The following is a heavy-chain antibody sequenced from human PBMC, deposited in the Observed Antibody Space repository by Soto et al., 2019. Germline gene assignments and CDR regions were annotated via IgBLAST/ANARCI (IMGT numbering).Heavy chain of an antibody. CDR1: GYTFTSYY. Sequence: QVQLVQSGAEVKKPGASVKVSCKASGYTFTSYYMHWVRQAPGQGLEWMGIINPSGGSTSYAQKFQGRVTMTRDTSTSTVYMELSSLRSEDTAVYYCARADIVGATDYYYGMDVWGQGTTVTVSS. J-gene: IGHJ6*02. D-gene: IGHD1-26*01. CDR2: INPSGGST. V-gene: IGHV1-46*01. CDR3: ARADIVGATDYYYGMDV.